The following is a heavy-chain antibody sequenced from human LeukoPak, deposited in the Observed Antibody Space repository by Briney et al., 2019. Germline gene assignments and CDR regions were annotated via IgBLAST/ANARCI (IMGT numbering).Heavy chain of an antibody. CDR3: ARVRGYCRGGSCSRLFDY. J-gene: IGHJ4*02. V-gene: IGHV4-61*01. Sequence: SEPLSLTCSVSGDSVSSGSYYWSWIRQPPGKGLEWLGYIYYSGSTNYNPSLKSRVTISVDTSKNQFSLKLSSVTAADTAVYYCARVRGYCRGGSCSRLFDYWGQGTLVTVSS. CDR1: GDSVSSGSYY. D-gene: IGHD2-15*01. CDR2: IYYSGST.